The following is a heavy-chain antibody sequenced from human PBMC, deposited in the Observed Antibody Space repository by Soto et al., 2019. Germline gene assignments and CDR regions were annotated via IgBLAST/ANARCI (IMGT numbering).Heavy chain of an antibody. CDR3: VKDIHEQWLVTHFEY. J-gene: IGHJ4*02. CDR1: GFTFESYA. V-gene: IGHV3-9*01. CDR2: ISWNSGSI. D-gene: IGHD6-19*01. Sequence: EVQLVESGGGSVQPGRSLRLSCVASGFTFESYAMHWVRQVPGKGLEWVSGISWNSGSIGYEDSVKGRFTISRDNAQKSLHLEMNSLRVEDTAFYYCVKDIHEQWLVTHFEYWGQGALVTVSS.